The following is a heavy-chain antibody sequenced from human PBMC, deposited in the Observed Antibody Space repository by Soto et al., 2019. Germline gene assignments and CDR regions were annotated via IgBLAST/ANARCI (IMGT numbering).Heavy chain of an antibody. CDR1: GYNFINYG. Sequence: ASVKVSCKASGYNFINYGITWVRQAPGQGLEWMGWIRVHKGNTNYAQKFQGRVTMTTDTSTSTAYMELRSLRPDDTAVYYCVRDLDGSGSYYTDYWGQGTQVTVSS. CDR2: IRVHKGNT. D-gene: IGHD3-10*01. CDR3: VRDLDGSGSYYTDY. J-gene: IGHJ4*02. V-gene: IGHV1-18*01.